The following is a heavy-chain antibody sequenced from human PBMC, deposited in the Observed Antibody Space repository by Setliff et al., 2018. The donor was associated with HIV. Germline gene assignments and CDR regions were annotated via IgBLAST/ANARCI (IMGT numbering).Heavy chain of an antibody. CDR1: GLSMSYNY. CDR3: ASEKKAWSVSDSFYEY. CDR2: VHYSGST. J-gene: IGHJ4*02. D-gene: IGHD3-3*01. Sequence: PSETLSLTCTVSGLSMSYNYWTWIRQSPGKGLEWIGYVHYSGSTRYNPSLKSRVTISVDTSKKKFSLKLTSMTATDTAVYYCASEKKAWSVSDSFYEYWGQGVPVTVPS. V-gene: IGHV4-59*01.